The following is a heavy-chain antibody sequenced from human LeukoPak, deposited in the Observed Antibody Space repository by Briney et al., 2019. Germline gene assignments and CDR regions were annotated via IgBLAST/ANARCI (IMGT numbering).Heavy chain of an antibody. Sequence: SETLSLTCTVSAGSISSGGYYWSWIRQHPGKGLEWIGYIYYSGSTYYNPSLKSRVTISVDTSKNQFSLKLSSVTAADTAVYYCARDRPEYSYGYNWFDPWGQGTLVTVSS. V-gene: IGHV4-31*03. CDR2: IYYSGST. J-gene: IGHJ5*02. CDR3: ARDRPEYSYGYNWFDP. D-gene: IGHD5-18*01. CDR1: AGSISSGGYY.